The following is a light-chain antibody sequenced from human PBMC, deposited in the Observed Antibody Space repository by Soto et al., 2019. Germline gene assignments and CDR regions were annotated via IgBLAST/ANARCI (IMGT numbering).Light chain of an antibody. CDR1: TGVVTSGHY. V-gene: IGLV7-46*01. Sequence: TVVTQEPSLTVSPGGTVTLTCGSSTGVVTSGHYPYWFQQKPGQGPRTLIYDINRKHSWTPARFSGSLLGGKAALTLSGAQPEDEAEYYCLLTYRGSRVFGGGTKVTVL. CDR3: LLTYRGSRV. J-gene: IGLJ2*01. CDR2: DIN.